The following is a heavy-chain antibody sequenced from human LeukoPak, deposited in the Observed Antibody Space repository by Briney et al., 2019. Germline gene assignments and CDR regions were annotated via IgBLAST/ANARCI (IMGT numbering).Heavy chain of an antibody. CDR1: GFTFSSYA. CDR3: ARGAYIVVVVAAFDY. V-gene: IGHV3-30*04. Sequence: GGSLRLSCAASGFTFSSYAMHWVRQAPGKGLEWVAVISYDGSNKHYADSVKGRFTISRDNSKNTLYLQMNSLRAEDTAVYYCARGAYIVVVVAAFDYWGQGTLVTVSS. CDR2: ISYDGSNK. J-gene: IGHJ4*02. D-gene: IGHD2-15*01.